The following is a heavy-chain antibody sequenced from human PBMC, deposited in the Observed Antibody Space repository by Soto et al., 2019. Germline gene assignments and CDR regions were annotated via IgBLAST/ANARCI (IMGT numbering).Heavy chain of an antibody. CDR3: ARDRIVVVAAYLDY. Sequence: ESGGGVVQPGRSLRLSCAASGFTFSSYAMHWVRQAPGKGLEWVAVISYDGSNKYYADSVKGRFTISRDNSKNTLYLQMNSLRAEDTAVYYCARDRIVVVAAYLDYWGQGTLVTVSS. D-gene: IGHD2-15*01. CDR1: GFTFSSYA. V-gene: IGHV3-30-3*01. CDR2: ISYDGSNK. J-gene: IGHJ4*02.